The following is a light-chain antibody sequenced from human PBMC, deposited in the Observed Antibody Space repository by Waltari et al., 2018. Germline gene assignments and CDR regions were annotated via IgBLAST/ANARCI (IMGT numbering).Light chain of an antibody. CDR2: WAS. V-gene: IGKV4-1*01. CDR3: QQYDSTPLT. Sequence: DIVMTQSPDSLAVSLGERATINCKSNLSVLYSSNNKNYLAWYQQKPGQPPKLLIYWASTRESGVPDRFSGSGSGTDFTLTISSLQAEDVAVYYCQQYDSTPLTFGGGTKVEIK. J-gene: IGKJ4*01. CDR1: LSVLYSSNNKNY.